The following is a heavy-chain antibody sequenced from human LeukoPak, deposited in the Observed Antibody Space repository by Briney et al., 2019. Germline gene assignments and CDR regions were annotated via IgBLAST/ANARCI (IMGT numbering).Heavy chain of an antibody. CDR1: GYSFTSYW. V-gene: IGHV5-51*01. Sequence: GESLKISCKSSGYSFTSYWIGWVRQMPGKGLEWMGIIYPGDSDTRYSPSFQGQVTISADKSISTAYLQWSSLKASDTAMYYCARSPYGDIYYYGMDVWGQGTTVTVSS. D-gene: IGHD4-17*01. CDR3: ARSPYGDIYYYGMDV. CDR2: IYPGDSDT. J-gene: IGHJ6*02.